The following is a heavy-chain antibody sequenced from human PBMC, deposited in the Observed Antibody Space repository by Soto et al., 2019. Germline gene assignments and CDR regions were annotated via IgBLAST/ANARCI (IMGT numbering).Heavy chain of an antibody. J-gene: IGHJ6*02. CDR1: GYTFTSYG. V-gene: IGHV1-18*01. CDR3: ARDLDIVGPKLPVYYYYGMDV. D-gene: IGHD2-15*01. CDR2: ISAYNGNT. Sequence: ASVKVSCKASGYTFTSYGISWVRQAPGQGLEWMGWISAYNGNTNYAQKLQGRVTMTTDTSTSTAYMELSSLRSEDTAVYYCARDLDIVGPKLPVYYYYGMDVWGQGTTVTVSS.